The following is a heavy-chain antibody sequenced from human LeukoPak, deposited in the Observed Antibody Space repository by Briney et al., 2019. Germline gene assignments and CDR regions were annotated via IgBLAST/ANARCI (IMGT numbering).Heavy chain of an antibody. CDR1: GFTFSSYS. CDR3: ARGLHRYYYDSSGYSDVDY. J-gene: IGHJ4*02. D-gene: IGHD3-22*01. CDR2: ISSSSSTI. V-gene: IGHV3-48*01. Sequence: GGSLRLSCAASGFTFSSYSMNWVRQAPGKGLEWVSYISSSSSTIYYADSVKGRFTISRDKAKNSLYLQMNSLRAEDTAVYYCARGLHRYYYDSSGYSDVDYWGQGTLVTVSS.